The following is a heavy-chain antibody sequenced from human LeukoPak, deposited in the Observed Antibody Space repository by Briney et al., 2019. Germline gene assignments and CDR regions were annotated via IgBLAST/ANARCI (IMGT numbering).Heavy chain of an antibody. CDR2: IRSKAYGGAT. J-gene: IGHJ4*02. Sequence: QTGGSLRLSCTASGFTFGDYAMSWVRQAPGKGLEWVGFIRSKAYGGATEYAASVKGRFTISRDDSKSIAYLQMNSLKTEDTAVYYCTRDCSSTSCYTYFDYWGQGTLVTVSS. CDR3: TRDCSSTSCYTYFDY. CDR1: GFTFGDYA. V-gene: IGHV3-49*04. D-gene: IGHD2-2*02.